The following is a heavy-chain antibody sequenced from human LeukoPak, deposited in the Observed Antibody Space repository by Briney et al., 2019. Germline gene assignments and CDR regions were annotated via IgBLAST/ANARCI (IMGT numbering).Heavy chain of an antibody. V-gene: IGHV3-43*01. CDR1: GFTFDDYT. J-gene: IGHJ4*02. CDR3: AKGRLEWSPLDY. Sequence: GGSLRLSCAASGFTFDDYTMHWVRQAPGKGLEWVSLVSWDGGSTYYADSVKGRFTISRDNSKISLYLQMNSLRTEDTALYYCAKGRLEWSPLDYWGQGTLVTVSS. CDR2: VSWDGGST. D-gene: IGHD3-3*01.